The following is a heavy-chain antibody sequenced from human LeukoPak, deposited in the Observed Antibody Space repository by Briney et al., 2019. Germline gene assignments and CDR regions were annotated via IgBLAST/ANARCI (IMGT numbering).Heavy chain of an antibody. D-gene: IGHD3-9*01. V-gene: IGHV4-30-4*01. CDR3: ARAYDILTGPGAYYFDY. CDR2: IYYSGNT. Sequence: SQTLSLACTVSGGSISSGDYYWSWIRQPPGKGLEWIGYIYYSGNTYYNPSLKSRVTISVDTSKSQFSLKLSSVTAADTAVYYCARAYDILTGPGAYYFDYWGQGTLVTVSS. J-gene: IGHJ4*02. CDR1: GGSISSGDYY.